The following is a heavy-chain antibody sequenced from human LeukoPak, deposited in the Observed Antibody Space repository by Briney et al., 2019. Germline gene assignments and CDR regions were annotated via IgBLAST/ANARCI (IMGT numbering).Heavy chain of an antibody. D-gene: IGHD2-2*03. J-gene: IGHJ5*02. Sequence: ASVKVSCKASGYSFTSFSSSWVRQAPGQGIEWMGCISVYNDNAKYSQNFQGRVTLTTDVYTSTASMELRSLRVDDTDVYYCARDPGYCRTTVCPILFDPGGEGTLVTVPS. V-gene: IGHV1-18*01. CDR3: ARDPGYCRTTVCPILFDP. CDR1: GYSFTSFS. CDR2: ISVYNDNA.